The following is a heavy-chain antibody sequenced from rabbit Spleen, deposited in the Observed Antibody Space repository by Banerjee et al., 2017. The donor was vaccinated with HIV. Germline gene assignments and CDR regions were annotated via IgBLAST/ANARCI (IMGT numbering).Heavy chain of an antibody. Sequence: QEQLEESGGGLVQPEGSLTLTCKASGIDFNIYDYMCWVRQAPGKGLEWITCINAITGKAVYASWAKGRSTFSKTSSTTVTLQMTSLTVADTATYFCARDTGTSFSSYGMDLWGPGTLVTVS. V-gene: IGHV1S45*01. CDR2: INAITGKA. CDR3: ARDTGTSFSSYGMDL. CDR1: GIDFNIYDY. J-gene: IGHJ6*01. D-gene: IGHD7-1*01.